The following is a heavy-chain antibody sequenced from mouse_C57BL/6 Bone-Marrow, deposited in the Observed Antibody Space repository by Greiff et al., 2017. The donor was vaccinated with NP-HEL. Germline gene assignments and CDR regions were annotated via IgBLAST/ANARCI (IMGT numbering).Heavy chain of an antibody. CDR1: GFNIKDYY. J-gene: IGHJ3*01. Sequence: VHVKQSGAELVRPGASVKLSCTASGFNIKDYYMHWVKQRPEQGLEWIGRIDPEDGDTEYAPKFQGKATMTADTSSNTAYLQLSSLTSEDTAVYYCTVYYDYPWFAYWGQGTLVTVSA. CDR2: IDPEDGDT. D-gene: IGHD2-4*01. V-gene: IGHV14-1*01. CDR3: TVYYDYPWFAY.